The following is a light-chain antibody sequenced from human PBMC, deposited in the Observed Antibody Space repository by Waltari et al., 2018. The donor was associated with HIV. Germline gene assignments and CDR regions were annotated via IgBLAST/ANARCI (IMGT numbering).Light chain of an antibody. CDR2: DAS. Sequence: ETVFTQSPATLPFSPGDSATLSCRASQTVSSYLAWYRQKPGQAPRLLIYDASSRATGIPARFSGSGSGSDFTLTISSLEPEDFAVYYCQQRSNWPRTFGQGTKVEIK. J-gene: IGKJ1*01. CDR1: QTVSSY. CDR3: QQRSNWPRT. V-gene: IGKV3-11*01.